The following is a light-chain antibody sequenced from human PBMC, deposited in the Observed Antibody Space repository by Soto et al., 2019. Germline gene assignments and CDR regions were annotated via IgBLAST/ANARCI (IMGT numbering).Light chain of an antibody. V-gene: IGKV3-15*01. CDR2: GAS. CDR3: QQYNNWLRT. J-gene: IGKJ1*01. Sequence: EIVMTQSPATLSVSPGERATLSCRASQSVSSNLAWYQQKPGQAPRLLIYGASTRATGISARFSGSGSGTEFTLTISSLQSEDFAVYYCQQYNNWLRTFGQGTKVDIK. CDR1: QSVSSN.